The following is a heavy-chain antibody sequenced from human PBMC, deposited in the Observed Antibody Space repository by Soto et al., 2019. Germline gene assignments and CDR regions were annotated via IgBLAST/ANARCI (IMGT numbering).Heavy chain of an antibody. Sequence: SETLSLTCAVYGGSFSGYYWSWIRQPPGKGLEWIGEINHSGSTNYNPSLKSRVTISVDTSKNQFSLKLSSVTAADTAVYYCASLYSGYVFDYWGQGTLVTVSS. V-gene: IGHV4-34*01. D-gene: IGHD5-12*01. CDR2: INHSGST. CDR1: GGSFSGYY. CDR3: ASLYSGYVFDY. J-gene: IGHJ4*02.